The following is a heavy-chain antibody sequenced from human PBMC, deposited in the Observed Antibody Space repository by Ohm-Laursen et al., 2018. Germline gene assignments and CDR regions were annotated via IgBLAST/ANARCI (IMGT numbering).Heavy chain of an antibody. D-gene: IGHD7-27*01. Sequence: SETLSLTCAVYGGSFSGYYWSWIRQPPGEGLEWLGSTHHSGSTGYNPSLKSRVTISLDTSKNQFSLNLRSVTAADTAVYYCASLLTGGVDYWGQGTLVTVSS. J-gene: IGHJ4*02. CDR2: THHSGST. CDR3: ASLLTGGVDY. CDR1: GGSFSGYY. V-gene: IGHV4-34*01.